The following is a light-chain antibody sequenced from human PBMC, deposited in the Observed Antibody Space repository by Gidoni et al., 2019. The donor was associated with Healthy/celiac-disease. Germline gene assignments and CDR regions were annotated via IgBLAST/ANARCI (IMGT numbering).Light chain of an antibody. Sequence: SSELTQDPAVSVALGQTVRITCQGDSLRSYYASWYQQKPGQAPVLVIYGKNKRPSGIPDRFSGSSSGNTASLTITGAQAEDEADYYCNSRDSSGNHAVVFGGGTKLTVL. CDR1: SLRSYY. V-gene: IGLV3-19*01. CDR2: GKN. J-gene: IGLJ2*01. CDR3: NSRDSSGNHAVV.